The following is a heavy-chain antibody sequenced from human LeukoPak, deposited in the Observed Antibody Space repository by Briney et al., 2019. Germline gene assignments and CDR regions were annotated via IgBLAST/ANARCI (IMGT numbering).Heavy chain of an antibody. Sequence: PGGSLRLSCAASGFTFSTYEMNWVRQAPGKGLECLSYISSGGSSIYSADSVKGRFTICRHNAKDSLYLQMNSLRTEDTAVYYCARGLVVAATPPYSYYGMDVWGKGTTVTVSS. CDR2: ISSGGSSI. J-gene: IGHJ6*04. CDR1: GFTFSTYE. CDR3: ARGLVVAATPPYSYYGMDV. V-gene: IGHV3-48*03. D-gene: IGHD2-15*01.